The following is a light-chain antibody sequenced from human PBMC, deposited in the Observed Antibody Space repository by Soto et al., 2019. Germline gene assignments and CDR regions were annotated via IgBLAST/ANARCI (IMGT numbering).Light chain of an antibody. CDR2: DAS. V-gene: IGKV3-11*01. CDR1: QSVSSY. J-gene: IGKJ4*01. CDR3: QQRSNWPPKLT. Sequence: EIVLTQSPATLSLSPGERATLSCRASQSVSSYLAWYQQKPGQAPRLLIYDASNRATGIPARFSGSGSATDFTLTISSLEPEDFAVYYCQQRSNWPPKLTFGGGTKVEIK.